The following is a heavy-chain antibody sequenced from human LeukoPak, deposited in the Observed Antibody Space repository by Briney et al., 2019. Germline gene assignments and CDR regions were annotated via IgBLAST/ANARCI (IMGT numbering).Heavy chain of an antibody. CDR2: IDGSDSHT. J-gene: IGHJ3*02. CDR3: ARQYHYDSSGYPYAFEI. Sequence: GAALRISCKGSGYRFASYWISWVRPMAGKGLEWMGRIDGSDSHTNARTFFQGHVTISGDKSISTDYLQWGSLKASDTAMYYCARQYHYDSSGYPYAFEIWGPGTLVTVRS. V-gene: IGHV5-10-1*01. CDR1: GYRFASYW. D-gene: IGHD3-22*01.